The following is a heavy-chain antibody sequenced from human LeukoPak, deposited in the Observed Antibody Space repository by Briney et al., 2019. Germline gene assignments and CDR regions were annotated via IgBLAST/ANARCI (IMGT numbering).Heavy chain of an antibody. D-gene: IGHD3-3*01. Sequence: QPGRSLRLSCAASGFTFSSYAMHWVRQAPGKGLEWVAVISYDGSNKYYADSVKGRFTISRDNSKNTLYLQMNSLRAEDTAVYYCARDPLRNDFWSGYYTPRRAPRNTYYFDYWGQGTLVTVSS. V-gene: IGHV3-30-3*01. CDR1: GFTFSSYA. CDR3: ARDPLRNDFWSGYYTPRRAPRNTYYFDY. CDR2: ISYDGSNK. J-gene: IGHJ4*02.